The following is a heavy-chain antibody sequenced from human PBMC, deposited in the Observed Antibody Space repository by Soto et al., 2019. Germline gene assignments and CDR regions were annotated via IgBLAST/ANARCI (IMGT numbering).Heavy chain of an antibody. Sequence: SVKVSCKASGGTFSSYAISWVRQAPGQGLEWMGGIIPIFGTANYAQKFQGRVTITADESTSTAYMELSSLRSEDTAVYYCALEVYCSSTSCYGSNLDPWGQGTLVTVSS. CDR2: IIPIFGTA. CDR1: GGTFSSYA. V-gene: IGHV1-69*13. CDR3: ALEVYCSSTSCYGSNLDP. D-gene: IGHD2-2*01. J-gene: IGHJ5*02.